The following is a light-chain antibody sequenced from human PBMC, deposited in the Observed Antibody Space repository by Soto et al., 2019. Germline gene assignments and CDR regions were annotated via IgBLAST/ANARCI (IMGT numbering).Light chain of an antibody. CDR3: QHYNSYSEA. V-gene: IGKV1-5*01. Sequence: DIPMTQYPSTLSASVDAIVTITCRASQSIGRWLAWYQQKPGKAPKVLIYDASTLKSGVPSRFSGSGSGTDFTLTISSLQPDDFATYYCQHYNSYSEAFGQGTKVDVK. CDR1: QSIGRW. CDR2: DAS. J-gene: IGKJ1*01.